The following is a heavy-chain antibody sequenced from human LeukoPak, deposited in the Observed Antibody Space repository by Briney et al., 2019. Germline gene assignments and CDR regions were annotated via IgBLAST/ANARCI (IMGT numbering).Heavy chain of an antibody. D-gene: IGHD1-26*01. J-gene: IGHJ4*02. CDR3: ARAVGAIDY. CDR2: IYHSGST. Sequence: SQTLSLTCTVSGGSISSGSYYWGWIRQPPGKGLEWIGSIYHSGSTYYNPSLKSRVTISVDTSKNQFSLKLSSVTAADTAVYYCARAVGAIDYWGQGTLVTVSS. CDR1: GGSISSGSYY. V-gene: IGHV4-39*07.